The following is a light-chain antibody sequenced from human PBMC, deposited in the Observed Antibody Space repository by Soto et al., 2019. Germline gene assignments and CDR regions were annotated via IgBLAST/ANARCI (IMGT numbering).Light chain of an antibody. J-gene: IGKJ3*01. V-gene: IGKV1-13*02. CDR2: DAS. CDR3: QQFNSYPLLFT. CDR1: QGISSA. Sequence: AIQLTQSPSSLSASVGDRVTITCRASQGISSALAWYQQKPGKAPKLLIYDASSLESGVPSRFSGSGSGTEFTLTISSLQPEDFATYYCQQFNSYPLLFTFGPGTKVDIK.